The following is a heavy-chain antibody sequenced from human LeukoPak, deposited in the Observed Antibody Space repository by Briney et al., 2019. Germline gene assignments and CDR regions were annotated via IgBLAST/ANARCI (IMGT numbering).Heavy chain of an antibody. J-gene: IGHJ4*02. CDR1: GFTFSSYS. Sequence: PGGSLRLSCAASGFTFSSYSMNWVRQAPGKGLEWVSSISGDSAHLLYADSVKGRFTSSRDNAKNSLHLQMNSLRAEDTAVYYCARFETGDYVKEVDYWGQGTLVTVSS. V-gene: IGHV3-21*01. D-gene: IGHD4-17*01. CDR3: ARFETGDYVKEVDY. CDR2: ISGDSAHL.